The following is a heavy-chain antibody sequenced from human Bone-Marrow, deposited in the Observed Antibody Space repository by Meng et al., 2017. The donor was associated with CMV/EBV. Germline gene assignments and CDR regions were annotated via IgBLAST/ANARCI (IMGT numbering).Heavy chain of an antibody. CDR3: ARDDYGDSKEITY. D-gene: IGHD4-17*01. Sequence: ASVKGSCTASGFTFNNYGINWVRQAPGQGLEWMGWVSVYNGNTHFAQRFQGRVTLTTDTSTTTAYMELESLKSDDTAVYYCARDDYGDSKEITYWGQGTLVTVSS. J-gene: IGHJ4*02. CDR2: VSVYNGNT. CDR1: GFTFNNYG. V-gene: IGHV1-18*01.